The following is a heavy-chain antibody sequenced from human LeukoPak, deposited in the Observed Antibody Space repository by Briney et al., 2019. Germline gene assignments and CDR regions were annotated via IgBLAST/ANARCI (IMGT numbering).Heavy chain of an antibody. J-gene: IGHJ3*02. Sequence: SETLSLTCAVSGGSISSSNWWSWVRQPPGKGLEWIREIYHSGSTNYNPSLKSRVTISVDKSKNQFSLKLSSVTAADTAVYYCARDYYYDSSDYYYHAFDIWGQGTMVTVPS. V-gene: IGHV4-4*02. CDR2: IYHSGST. CDR1: GGSISSSNW. CDR3: ARDYYYDSSDYYYHAFDI. D-gene: IGHD3-22*01.